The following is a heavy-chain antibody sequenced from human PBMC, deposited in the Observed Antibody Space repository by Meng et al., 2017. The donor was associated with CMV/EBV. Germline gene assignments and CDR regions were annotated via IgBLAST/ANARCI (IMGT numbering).Heavy chain of an antibody. CDR3: ARGGDFWSGYSWSYYGMDV. CDR1: GFTFSSYW. Sequence: GESLKISCAASGFTFSSYWMSWVRQAPGKGLECVANIKQDGSEKYYVDSVKGRFTISRDNAKNSLYLQMNSLRAEDTAVYYCARGGDFWSGYSWSYYGMDVWGQGTTVTVSS. J-gene: IGHJ6*02. D-gene: IGHD3-3*01. V-gene: IGHV3-7*01. CDR2: IKQDGSEK.